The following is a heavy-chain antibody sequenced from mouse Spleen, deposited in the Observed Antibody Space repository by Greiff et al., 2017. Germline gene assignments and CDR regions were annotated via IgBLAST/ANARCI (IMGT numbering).Heavy chain of an antibody. Sequence: EVQLVESGGGLVKPGGSLKLSCAASGFTFSSYTMSWVRQTPAKRLEWVATISSGGGNTYYPDSVKGRFTISRDNARNTLYLQMSSLRSEDTAMYYCARHSYYSYDVLYYFDYWGQGTTLTVSS. CDR2: ISSGGGNT. J-gene: IGHJ2*01. V-gene: IGHV5-9*04. CDR1: GFTFSSYT. CDR3: ARHSYYSYDVLYYFDY. D-gene: IGHD2-12*01.